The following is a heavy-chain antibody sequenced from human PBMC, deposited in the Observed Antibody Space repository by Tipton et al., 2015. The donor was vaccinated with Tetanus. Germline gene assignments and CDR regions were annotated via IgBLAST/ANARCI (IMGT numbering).Heavy chain of an antibody. Sequence: QLVQSGAEVKKPGASVKVSCKASGYTFTSYDISWVRQAPGQGLEWMGWISAYNGNTNYAQKLQCRVTMTTDTSTSTAYMELRSLRSDDTAVYYCARGPRCSGGSCYRDDAFDIWGQGTMVTVSS. V-gene: IGHV1-18*04. CDR2: ISAYNGNT. CDR1: GYTFTSYD. D-gene: IGHD2-15*01. CDR3: ARGPRCSGGSCYRDDAFDI. J-gene: IGHJ3*02.